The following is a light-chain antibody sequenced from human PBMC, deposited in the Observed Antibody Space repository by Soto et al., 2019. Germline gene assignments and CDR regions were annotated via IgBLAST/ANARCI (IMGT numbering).Light chain of an antibody. J-gene: IGKJ5*01. CDR3: QEYHGSPIT. V-gene: IGKV3-20*01. Sequence: EIVLTQSPDTLSLSPGERATLCFRASQSIRSERLAWYQQKAGQAPRLVIFDASNRASGTPERFSGSGSGTDFTLTIARLEPEDFAVYYCQEYHGSPITFGLGTRLEIK. CDR2: DAS. CDR1: QSIRSER.